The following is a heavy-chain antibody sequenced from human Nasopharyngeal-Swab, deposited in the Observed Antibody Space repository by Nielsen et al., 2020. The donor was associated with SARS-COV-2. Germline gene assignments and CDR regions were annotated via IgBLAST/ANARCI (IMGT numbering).Heavy chain of an antibody. Sequence: GESLKISCAASGFTFSSYAMHWVRQAPGKGLEWVAVISYDGSNKYYADCVKGRFTISRDNSKNTLYLQMNSLRAEDTAVYYCARDPRSLYYMDVWGKGTTVTVSS. CDR3: ARDPRSLYYMDV. J-gene: IGHJ6*03. CDR1: GFTFSSYA. V-gene: IGHV3-30-3*01. CDR2: ISYDGSNK.